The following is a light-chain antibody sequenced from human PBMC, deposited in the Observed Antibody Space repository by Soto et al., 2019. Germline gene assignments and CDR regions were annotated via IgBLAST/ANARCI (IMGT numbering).Light chain of an antibody. CDR1: QNIDNY. CDR3: HQYSRSPVTFSPLT. CDR2: AAS. Sequence: DIQMTQSPSSLSASLGDTVTISCRASQNIDNYLHWYQQTPGKAPKVLLYAASVLKDGVPSRFSGSGYGTDFTLTISRLEPDDFAVYYCHQYSRSPVTFSPLTFGGGSKVEI. V-gene: IGKV1-39*01. J-gene: IGKJ4*01.